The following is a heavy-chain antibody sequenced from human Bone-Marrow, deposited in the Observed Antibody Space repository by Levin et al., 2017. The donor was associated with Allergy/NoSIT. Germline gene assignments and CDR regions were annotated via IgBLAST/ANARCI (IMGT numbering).Heavy chain of an antibody. CDR1: GFTFSSYA. V-gene: IGHV3-30-3*01. D-gene: IGHD3-9*01. Sequence: GGSLRLSCAASGFTFSSYAMHWVRQAPGKGLEWVAVISYDGSNKYYADSVKGRFTISRDNSKNTLYLQMNSLRAEDTAVYYCARAPNYDILTGYHYYYYYYMDVWGKGTTVTVSS. J-gene: IGHJ6*03. CDR2: ISYDGSNK. CDR3: ARAPNYDILTGYHYYYYYYMDV.